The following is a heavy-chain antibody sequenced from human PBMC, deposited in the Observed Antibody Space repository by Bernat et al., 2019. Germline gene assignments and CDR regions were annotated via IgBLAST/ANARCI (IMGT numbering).Heavy chain of an antibody. CDR3: ARCIAARSVWYFDL. Sequence: QVQLVQSGAEVKKPGSSVKVSCKSSGGTFSSYAISWVRQAPGQGLEWMGGIIPIFGTANYAQKFQGRVTITADKSTSTAYMELSSLGSEDTAVYYCARCIAARSVWYFDLWGRGTLVTVSS. J-gene: IGHJ2*01. V-gene: IGHV1-69*06. CDR1: GGTFSSYA. D-gene: IGHD6-6*01. CDR2: IIPIFGTA.